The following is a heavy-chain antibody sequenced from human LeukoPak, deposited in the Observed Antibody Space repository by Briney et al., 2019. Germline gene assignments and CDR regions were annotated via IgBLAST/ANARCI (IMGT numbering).Heavy chain of an antibody. V-gene: IGHV4-61*02. J-gene: IGHJ4*02. CDR1: GGSISSSSYY. Sequence: SETLSLTCTVSGGSISSSSYYWSWIRQPAGKGLEWIGRIYTSGSTNYNPSLKSRVTMSVDTSKNQFSLKLSSVTAADTAVYYCARVGYYDSSGYYWRYYFDYWGQGTLVTVSS. CDR3: ARVGYYDSSGYYWRYYFDY. D-gene: IGHD3-22*01. CDR2: IYTSGST.